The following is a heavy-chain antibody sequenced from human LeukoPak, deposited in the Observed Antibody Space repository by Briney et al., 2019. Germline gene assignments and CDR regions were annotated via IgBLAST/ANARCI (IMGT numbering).Heavy chain of an antibody. V-gene: IGHV3-7*01. CDR3: AKRLHY. J-gene: IGHJ4*02. Sequence: GGSLTLSCAASGFSFSGFWMDWVRQAPGQGMEWVANINEDGSQKYYADSVKGRFTISRDNARNSLYLNMNNLRADDTAIYYCAKRLHYLGQGALVTVSS. CDR2: INEDGSQK. CDR1: GFSFSGFW.